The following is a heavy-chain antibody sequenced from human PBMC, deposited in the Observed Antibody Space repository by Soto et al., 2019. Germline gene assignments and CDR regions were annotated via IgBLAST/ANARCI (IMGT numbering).Heavy chain of an antibody. V-gene: IGHV1-18*01. D-gene: IGHD1-1*01. J-gene: IGHJ6*02. CDR3: ARGASGTNYYYGMDV. CDR1: GYTFTSYG. CDR2: ISAYNGNT. Sequence: ASVKVSCKASGYTFTSYGISWVRQAPGQGLEWMGWISAYNGNTNYAQKLQGRVTMTTDTSTSTAYMELRSPRSDDTAVYYCARGASGTNYYYGMDVWGQGTTVTVSS.